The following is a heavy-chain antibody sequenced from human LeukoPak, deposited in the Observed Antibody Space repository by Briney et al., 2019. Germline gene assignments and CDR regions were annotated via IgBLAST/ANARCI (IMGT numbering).Heavy chain of an antibody. CDR3: ARDIVVVPATFDY. CDR2: INQDGGEK. CDR1: GFTFSSYW. J-gene: IGHJ4*02. D-gene: IGHD2-2*01. Sequence: PGGSLRLSCAASGFTFSSYWMSWVRQAPGKGLEWVANINQDGGEKFYVECVKGRFTISRDNAKNLLYVQMNSLRAEDTAMYYCARDIVVVPATFDYWGQGTLVSVSS. V-gene: IGHV3-7*01.